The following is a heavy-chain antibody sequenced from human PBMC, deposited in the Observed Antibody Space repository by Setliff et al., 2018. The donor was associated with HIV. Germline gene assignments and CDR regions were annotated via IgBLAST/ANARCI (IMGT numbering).Heavy chain of an antibody. J-gene: IGHJ1*01. CDR1: GYTPTELS. D-gene: IGHD6-13*01. CDR3: ATDPGYSSTWYSESFQH. V-gene: IGHV1-24*01. CDR2: FDPEDGET. Sequence: ASVKVSCKISGYTPTELSIHWVRQAPGKGLGWMANFDPEDGETFYAQKFQGRLTMTEDTSTDTAYMELSSLRSDDTAMYYCATDPGYSSTWYSESFQHWGQGTVVTVSS.